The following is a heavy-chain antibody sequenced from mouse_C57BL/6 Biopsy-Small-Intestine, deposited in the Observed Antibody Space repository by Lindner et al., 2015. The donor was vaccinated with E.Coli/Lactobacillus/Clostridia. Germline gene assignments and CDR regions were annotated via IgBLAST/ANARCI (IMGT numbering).Heavy chain of an antibody. CDR1: GYIFTSYG. CDR3: ARDDGARSAFDI. Sequence: SVKVSCKASGYIFTSYGISWVRQAPGQGLEWMGWISPYKGNTNFAQNLQGRVTMTTDTSTSTAYMELRSLRSDDTAVYYCARDDGARSAFDIWGQGTMVTVSS. CDR2: ISPYKGNT. D-gene: IGHD2-3*01. J-gene: IGHJ3*01. V-gene: IGHV1-81*01.